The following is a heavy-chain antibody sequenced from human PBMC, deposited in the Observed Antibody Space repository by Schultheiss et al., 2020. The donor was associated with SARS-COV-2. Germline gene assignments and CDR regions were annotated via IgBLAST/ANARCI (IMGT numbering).Heavy chain of an antibody. CDR1: GGSISSYY. Sequence: SETLSLTCTVSGGSISSYYCSWIRQPPGKGLEWVGYIYYSGSTNYDPSLKSRLTISLDTSKNQFSLKLTSVTAADTAVYYCARGDSLGWFDPWGQGTLVTVSS. CDR3: ARGDSLGWFDP. J-gene: IGHJ5*02. V-gene: IGHV4-59*12. D-gene: IGHD3-22*01. CDR2: IYYSGST.